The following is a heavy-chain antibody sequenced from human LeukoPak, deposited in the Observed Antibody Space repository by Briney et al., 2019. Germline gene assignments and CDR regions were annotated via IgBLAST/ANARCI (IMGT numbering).Heavy chain of an antibody. CDR3: ARDILTDYYFHWFDP. CDR2: IYYIGST. CDR1: GGSISGYY. J-gene: IGHJ5*02. V-gene: IGHV4-59*01. Sequence: SETLSLTCTVSGGSISGYYWSWIRQPPGKGLEWIGYIYYIGSTNYNPSLKSRVTISVDTSKNQFSLKLISVTAADTAVYYCARDILTDYYFHWFDPWGQGTLVTVSS. D-gene: IGHD3-9*01.